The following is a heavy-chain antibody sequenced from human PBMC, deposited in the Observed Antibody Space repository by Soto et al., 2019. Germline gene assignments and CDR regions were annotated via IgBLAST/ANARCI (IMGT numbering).Heavy chain of an antibody. V-gene: IGHV4-39*01. J-gene: IGHJ4*02. D-gene: IGHD2-21*02. CDR3: ASLRDWGSGNS. Sequence: QLQLQESGPGLVKPSETLSLTCTVSGGSISSSSYYWGWIRQPPGKGLEWIGSIYYSGSTYYNPPLKSRVTISVDTSKNQFSLTLTSGPAADTAVYCCASLRDWGSGNSWGQGTLVTVSS. CDR1: GGSISSSSYY. CDR2: IYYSGST.